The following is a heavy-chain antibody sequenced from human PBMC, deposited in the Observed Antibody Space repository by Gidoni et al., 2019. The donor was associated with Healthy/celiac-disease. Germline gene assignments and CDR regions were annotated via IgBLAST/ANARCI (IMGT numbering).Heavy chain of an antibody. CDR1: GWSFSGYY. Sequence: QVQLQQRGAGLLKPSETLSITCAVYGWSFSGYYWSWIRQPPGKVLEWIGEINHSGSTNYNPSLKRRVTISVDTSKNQFSLKLSSVTAADTAVYYCAISDYYGSGSYLDYWGQGTLVTVSS. CDR2: INHSGST. J-gene: IGHJ4*02. CDR3: AISDYYGSGSYLDY. D-gene: IGHD3-10*01. V-gene: IGHV4-34*01.